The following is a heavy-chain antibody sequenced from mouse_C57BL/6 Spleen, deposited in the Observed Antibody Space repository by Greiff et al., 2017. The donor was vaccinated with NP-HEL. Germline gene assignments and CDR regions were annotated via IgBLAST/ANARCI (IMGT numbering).Heavy chain of an antibody. Sequence: VQLKQSGPGLVKPSQSLSLTCTVTGYSITSGYGWNWIRQFPGNKLEWMGYISYSGSTNYNPSLKSRISITRDTSKNQFFLQVNSGTTEDTATYYCARTARIKYWGQGTTLTVSS. D-gene: IGHD1-2*01. CDR1: GYSITSGYG. CDR2: ISYSGST. V-gene: IGHV3-2*02. CDR3: ARTARIKY. J-gene: IGHJ2*01.